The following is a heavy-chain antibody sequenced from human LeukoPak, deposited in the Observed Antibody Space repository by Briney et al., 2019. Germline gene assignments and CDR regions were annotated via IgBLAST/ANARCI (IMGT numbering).Heavy chain of an antibody. CDR2: INHSGST. CDR3: ASSAYCGGDCLWYFDY. V-gene: IGHV4-34*01. Sequence: SETLSLTCAVYGGSFSGYYWSWIRQPPGKGLEWIGEINHSGSTNYNPSLKSRVTISVDTSKNQFSLKLSSVTAADTAVYYCASSAYCGGDCLWYFDYWGQGTLVTVSS. J-gene: IGHJ4*02. CDR1: GGSFSGYY. D-gene: IGHD2-21*02.